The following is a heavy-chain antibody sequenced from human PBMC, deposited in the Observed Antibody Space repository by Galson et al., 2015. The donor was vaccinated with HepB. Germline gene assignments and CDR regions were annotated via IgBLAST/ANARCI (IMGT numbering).Heavy chain of an antibody. CDR1: GGSFSGYY. D-gene: IGHD4-17*01. CDR2: INHSGST. Sequence: SETLSLTCAVYGGSFSGYYWSWIRQPPGKGLEWIGEINHSGSTNYNPSLKSRATISVDTSKNQFSLKLSSVTAADTAVYYCARSKDYAGAFDIWGQGTMVTVSS. J-gene: IGHJ3*02. CDR3: ARSKDYAGAFDI. V-gene: IGHV4-34*01.